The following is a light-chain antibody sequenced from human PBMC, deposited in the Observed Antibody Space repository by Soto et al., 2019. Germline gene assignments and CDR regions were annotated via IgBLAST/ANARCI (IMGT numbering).Light chain of an antibody. Sequence: QAVVTQEPSFSVSPGGTVTITCGLSSGSVSTSYYPSWYQQTPGQAPLTLIFNTDTRSSGVPDRFSGSILGNKAALTSTGAQADDESDYYCALYMGSGISVFGGGTKVTVL. CDR1: SGSVSTSYY. CDR3: ALYMGSGISV. CDR2: NTD. V-gene: IGLV8-61*01. J-gene: IGLJ2*01.